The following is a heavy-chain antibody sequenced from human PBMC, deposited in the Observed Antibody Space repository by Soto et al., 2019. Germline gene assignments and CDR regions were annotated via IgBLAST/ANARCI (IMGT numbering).Heavy chain of an antibody. V-gene: IGHV1-46*03. CDR2: ISPDGGST. J-gene: IGHJ4*02. D-gene: IGHD3-10*01. CDR1: GYDFSDHY. CDR3: ARAPRGGVIIVITSARIDY. Sequence: QVQLVQSGAEVKKPGASVKVSCKASGYDFSDHYLHWVRQAPGQGLEWVGLISPDGGSTRDSQTIHGRITMTRDTSTRTVYMELRSLRSDDTAVYYCARAPRGGVIIVITSARIDYLGKGTLVTASS.